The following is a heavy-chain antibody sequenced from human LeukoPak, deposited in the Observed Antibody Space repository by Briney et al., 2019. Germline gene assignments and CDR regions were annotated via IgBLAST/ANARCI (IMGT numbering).Heavy chain of an antibody. CDR3: AKGSYYDSSGSFYFDY. D-gene: IGHD3-22*01. CDR2: ISGSGDNT. V-gene: IGHV3-23*01. Sequence: GGSLRLSCAASGFTFSSYAMSWVRQAPGKGLEWVSGISGSGDNTYYADSVKGRFTISRDNSKNTLYVQVNSLGIEDTAAYYCAKGSYYDSSGSFYFDYWGQGTLVTVSS. J-gene: IGHJ4*02. CDR1: GFTFSSYA.